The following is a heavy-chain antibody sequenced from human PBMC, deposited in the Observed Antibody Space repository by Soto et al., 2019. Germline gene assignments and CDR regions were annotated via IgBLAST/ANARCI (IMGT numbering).Heavy chain of an antibody. J-gene: IGHJ6*02. V-gene: IGHV3-33*01. D-gene: IGHD3-16*02. CDR2: IWYDGSNK. CDR1: GFTFSSYG. Sequence: GGSLRLSCAASGFTFSSYGMHWVRQAPGKGLEWVAVIWYDGSNKYYADSVKGRFTISRDNSKNTLYLQMNSLRAEDTAVYYCARTTTYDYVWGSYRWDYYYYYGMDVWGQGTTVTVSS. CDR3: ARTTTYDYVWGSYRWDYYYYYGMDV.